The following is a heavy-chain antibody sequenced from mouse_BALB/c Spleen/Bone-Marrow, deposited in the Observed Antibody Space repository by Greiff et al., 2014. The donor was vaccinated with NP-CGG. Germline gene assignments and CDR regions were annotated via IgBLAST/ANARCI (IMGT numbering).Heavy chain of an antibody. D-gene: IGHD1-1*01. J-gene: IGHJ1*01. CDR3: SRDYYGMYFDV. V-gene: IGHV5-4*02. CDR1: GFTFSDYY. CDR2: ISDGGSYT. Sequence: EVMLVESGGGLVKPGGSLKLSCAASGFTFSDYYMYWVRQTPEKRLKWVATISDGGSYTYYPDSVEGRFTISRDNAKNNLYLQMSSLRSEDTAMYFCSRDYYGMYFDVWGAGTTVTVSS.